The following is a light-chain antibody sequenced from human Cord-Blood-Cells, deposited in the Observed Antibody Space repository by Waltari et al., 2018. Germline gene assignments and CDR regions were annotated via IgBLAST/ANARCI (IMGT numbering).Light chain of an antibody. J-gene: IGKJ2*01. Sequence: AIQMTQSPSSLSASVGDRVTITCRASQGIRNDLGWYQQKPGKAPKLLIYATSSLQSGVPSRFSGSGSGTDFTLTISRLQPEDFATYYCLQDYNYPYTFGQGTKLEIK. V-gene: IGKV1-6*01. CDR3: LQDYNYPYT. CDR1: QGIRND. CDR2: ATS.